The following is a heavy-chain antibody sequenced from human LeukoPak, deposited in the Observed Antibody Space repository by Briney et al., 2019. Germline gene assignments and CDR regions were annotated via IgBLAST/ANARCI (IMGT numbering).Heavy chain of an antibody. CDR1: GYTFTYRY. CDR3: ASDSSGYFNFDY. CDR2: ITPFNGNS. J-gene: IGHJ4*02. V-gene: IGHV1-45*02. D-gene: IGHD3-22*01. Sequence: GSSVKVSCKASGYTFTYRYLHWVRQAPGQALEWMGWITPFNGNSNYAQEFQDRVTITRDRSISTAYMELSSLRSEDTAMYYCASDSSGYFNFDYWGQGTLVTVSS.